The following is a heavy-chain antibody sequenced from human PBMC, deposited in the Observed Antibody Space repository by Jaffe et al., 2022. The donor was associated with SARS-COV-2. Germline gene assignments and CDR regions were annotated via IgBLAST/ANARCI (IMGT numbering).Heavy chain of an antibody. CDR1: GYTFTGYY. D-gene: IGHD3-9*01. J-gene: IGHJ6*02. Sequence: QVQLVQSGAEVKKPGASVKVSCKASGYTFTGYYMHWVRQAPGQGLEWMGWINPNSGGTNYAQKFQGRVTMTRDTSISTAYMELSRLRSDDTAVYYCARVHLLGTGWDGNYYYYGMDVWGQGTTVTVSS. CDR3: ARVHLLGTGWDGNYYYYGMDV. CDR2: INPNSGGT. V-gene: IGHV1-2*02.